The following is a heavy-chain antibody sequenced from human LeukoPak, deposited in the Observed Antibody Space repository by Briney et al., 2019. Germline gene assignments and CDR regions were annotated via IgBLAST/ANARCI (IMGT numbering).Heavy chain of an antibody. V-gene: IGHV4-59*08. CDR1: DDSITMYY. CDR3: ARRRALYYYGSGSHEVRP. J-gene: IGHJ5*02. CDR2: VDHTGST. D-gene: IGHD3-10*01. Sequence: SETLSLTCSVSDDSITMYYWTWIRQPPGKGLEWIGYVDHTGSTNFNPSLNGRVSISRDTTKNLFSLKLSSVTAAATAVYYCARRRALYYYGSGSHEVRPWGQGTLVTVSS.